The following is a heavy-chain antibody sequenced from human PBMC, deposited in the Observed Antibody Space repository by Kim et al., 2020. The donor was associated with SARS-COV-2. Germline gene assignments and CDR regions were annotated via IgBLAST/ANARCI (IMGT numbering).Heavy chain of an antibody. CDR2: T. Sequence: TNYNPSLKSRVTISVDTSKNQFSLKLSSVTAADTAVYYCTSSGWYVRWLAYWGQGTLVTVSS. CDR3: TSSGWYVRWLAY. V-gene: IGHV4-34*01. D-gene: IGHD6-19*01. J-gene: IGHJ4*02.